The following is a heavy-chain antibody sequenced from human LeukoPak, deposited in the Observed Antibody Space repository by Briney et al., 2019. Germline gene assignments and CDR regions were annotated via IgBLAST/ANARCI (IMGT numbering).Heavy chain of an antibody. CDR1: GVSISNYY. V-gene: IGHV4-59*08. D-gene: IGHD3-10*01. J-gene: IGHJ4*02. Sequence: SETLSLTCTVSGVSISNYYWSWIRQSPGERLEWIGCMYNSGGASYNPSLRSRVTISVDTSKNQFSLKLSSETAADTAVYYCASSVRQYYYGSGPYDYWGQGTLVTVSS. CDR2: MYNSGGA. CDR3: ASSVRQYYYGSGPYDY.